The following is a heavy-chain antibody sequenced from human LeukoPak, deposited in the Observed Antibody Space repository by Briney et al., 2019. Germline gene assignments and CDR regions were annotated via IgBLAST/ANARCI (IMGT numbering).Heavy chain of an antibody. CDR2: IIPILGIA. V-gene: IGHV1-69*04. CDR3: ARGGGSYVFFDY. J-gene: IGHJ4*02. Sequence: MGRIIPILGIANYAQKFQGRVTITADKSTSTAYMELSSLRSEDTAVYYCARGGGSYVFFDYWGQGTLVTVSS. D-gene: IGHD1-26*01.